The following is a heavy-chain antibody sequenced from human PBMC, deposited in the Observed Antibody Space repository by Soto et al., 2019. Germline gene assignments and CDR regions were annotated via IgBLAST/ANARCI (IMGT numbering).Heavy chain of an antibody. D-gene: IGHD3-3*01. CDR2: INHSGST. CDR1: GGSFSGYY. J-gene: IGHJ6*02. Sequence: LSLTCAVYGGSFSGYYWSWIRQPPGKGLEWIGEINHSGSTNYNPSLKSRVTISVDTSKNQFSLKLSSVTAADTAVYYCAGGDSDFWSGRYYYYGMDVWGQGTTVTVSS. CDR3: AGGDSDFWSGRYYYYGMDV. V-gene: IGHV4-34*01.